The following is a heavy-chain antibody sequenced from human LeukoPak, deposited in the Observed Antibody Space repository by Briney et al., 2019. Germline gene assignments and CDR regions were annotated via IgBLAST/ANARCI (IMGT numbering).Heavy chain of an antibody. D-gene: IGHD3-10*01. J-gene: IGHJ4*02. CDR2: ISGSGGST. V-gene: IGHV3-23*01. CDR1: GFTFSSYA. Sequence: GGSLRLSCAASGFTFSSYAMSWVRQAPGKGLEWVSGISGSGGSTYYADSVKGRFTISRDNAKNSLYLQMNSLRAEDTAVYYCARQRDYGSGNYYNPFDYWGQGILVTVSS. CDR3: ARQRDYGSGNYYNPFDY.